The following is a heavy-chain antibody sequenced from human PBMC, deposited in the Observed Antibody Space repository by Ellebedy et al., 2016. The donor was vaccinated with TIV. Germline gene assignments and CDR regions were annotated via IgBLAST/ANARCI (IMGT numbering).Heavy chain of an antibody. V-gene: IGHV4-39*01. Sequence: SETLSLTCTVSGGSISSSSYYWGWIRQPPGKGLEWIGSIYYSGSTYYNPSLKSRVTISVDTSKNQFSLMLSSVTAADTAVYYCARRATVTDFDYWGQGTLVTVSS. J-gene: IGHJ4*02. CDR3: ARRATVTDFDY. D-gene: IGHD4-17*01. CDR2: IYYSGST. CDR1: GGSISSSSYY.